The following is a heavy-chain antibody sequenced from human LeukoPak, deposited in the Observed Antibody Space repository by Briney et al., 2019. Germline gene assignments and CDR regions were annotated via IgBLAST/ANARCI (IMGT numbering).Heavy chain of an antibody. CDR1: GFTFSSYG. Sequence: GGSLRLSCAASGFTFSSYGMHWVRQAPGKGLEWVAVISYDGSNKYYADSVKGRFTISRDNSKNTLYLQMNSLRAEDTAVYYCARDRYYDILTGYELYGMDVWGQGTTVTVSS. CDR3: ARDRYYDILTGYELYGMDV. D-gene: IGHD3-9*01. V-gene: IGHV3-30*03. CDR2: ISYDGSNK. J-gene: IGHJ6*02.